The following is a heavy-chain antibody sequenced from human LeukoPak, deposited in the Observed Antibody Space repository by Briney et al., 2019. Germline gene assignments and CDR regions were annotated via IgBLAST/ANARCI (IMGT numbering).Heavy chain of an antibody. CDR1: GDRVSSKSAA. J-gene: IGHJ4*02. V-gene: IGHV6-1*01. D-gene: IGHD1-26*01. Sequence: SQTLALTRAISGDRVSSKSAAWNWIRRSPSRGLEWLRRTYYRSKGPSDCAEAVKSRITINPDTSKNEFSLQLRSVTPEDTAVYYCARSQTGGTFDYWGQGALVTVSS. CDR2: TYYRSKGPS. CDR3: ARSQTGGTFDY.